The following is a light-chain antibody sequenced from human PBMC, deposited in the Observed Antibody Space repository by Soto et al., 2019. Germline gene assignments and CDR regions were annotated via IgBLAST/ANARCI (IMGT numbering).Light chain of an antibody. CDR3: SSYTSSSTPYV. Sequence: QSVLTQPASVSGSPGQSITISCTGTSSDVGGYNYVSWYQQHPGKAPKLMIYDVSNRPSGVSNRFSGSKSGNTASLTISGLQAEDESGYYCSSYTSSSTPYVFGTGTNVTVL. J-gene: IGLJ1*01. CDR1: SSDVGGYNY. CDR2: DVS. V-gene: IGLV2-14*01.